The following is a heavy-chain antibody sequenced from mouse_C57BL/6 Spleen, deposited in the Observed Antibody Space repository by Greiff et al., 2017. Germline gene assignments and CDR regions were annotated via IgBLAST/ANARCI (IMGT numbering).Heavy chain of an antibody. CDR2: IYPSDSET. D-gene: IGHD1-1*01. V-gene: IGHV1-61*01. Sequence: VQLQQPGAELVRPGSSVKLSCKASGYTFTSYWMDWVKQRPGQGLEWIGNIYPSDSETHYNQKFKDKATLTVDKSSSTAYMQLSSLTSEDSAVYYCAREIITTVVAPRYFDVWGTGTTVTVSS. CDR1: GYTFTSYW. CDR3: AREIITTVVAPRYFDV. J-gene: IGHJ1*03.